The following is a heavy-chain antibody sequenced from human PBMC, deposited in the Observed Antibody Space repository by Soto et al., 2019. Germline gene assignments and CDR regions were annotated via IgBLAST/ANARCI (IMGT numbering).Heavy chain of an antibody. Sequence: GGSLRLSCVASGFTFSTVAMTWVRQAPGKGLEWVSSISDNGGNTDYADSVRGRSTLSRDNSKNTLYLQMNHLKAEDTAVYYCAKLYWNPRYFDYWGQGARVTVSS. V-gene: IGHV3-23*01. CDR2: ISDNGGNT. J-gene: IGHJ4*02. CDR1: GFTFSTVA. D-gene: IGHD1-1*01. CDR3: AKLYWNPRYFDY.